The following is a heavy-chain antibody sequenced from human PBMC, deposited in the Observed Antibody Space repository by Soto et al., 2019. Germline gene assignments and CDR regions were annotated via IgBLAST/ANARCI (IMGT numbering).Heavy chain of an antibody. D-gene: IGHD2-2*01. V-gene: IGHV4-59*01. CDR2: IYYSGST. Sequence: SETLSLTCPVSGASISSYYWTWIRQPPGKVLEWIGYIYYSGSTNYNPSLKSRVTMSVDTSKNQFSLKLSSVTAADTAVYYCARVRHPQSSDYWGQGTLVNVSS. CDR3: ARVRHPQSSDY. J-gene: IGHJ4*02. CDR1: GASISSYY.